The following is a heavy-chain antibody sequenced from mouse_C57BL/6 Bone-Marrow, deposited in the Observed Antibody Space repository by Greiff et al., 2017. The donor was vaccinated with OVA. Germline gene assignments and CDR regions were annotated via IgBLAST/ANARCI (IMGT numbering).Heavy chain of an antibody. CDR2: IDPENGDT. Sequence: VQLKQSGAELVRPGASVKLSCTASGFNIKDDYMHWVKQRPEQGLEWIGWIDPENGDTEYASKFQGKATITADTSSNTAYLQLSSLTSEDTAVYYCTSYDYDLYYYAMDYWGQGTSVTVSS. V-gene: IGHV14-4*01. CDR1: GFNIKDDY. CDR3: TSYDYDLYYYAMDY. D-gene: IGHD2-4*01. J-gene: IGHJ4*01.